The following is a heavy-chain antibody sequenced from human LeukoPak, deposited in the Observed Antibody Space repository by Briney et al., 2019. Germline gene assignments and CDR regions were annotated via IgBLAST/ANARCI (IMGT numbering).Heavy chain of an antibody. CDR2: IYYSGST. CDR1: GGSISSSSYY. CDR3: ARPRSGYDTPFDY. Sequence: SETLSLTCTVSGGSISSSSYYWGWIRQPPGKGLEWIGSIYYSGSTYYNPSLKSRVTISVDTSKNQFSLKLSSVTAADTAVYYCARPRSGYDTPFDYWGQGTLVTFSS. J-gene: IGHJ4*02. D-gene: IGHD5-12*01. V-gene: IGHV4-39*01.